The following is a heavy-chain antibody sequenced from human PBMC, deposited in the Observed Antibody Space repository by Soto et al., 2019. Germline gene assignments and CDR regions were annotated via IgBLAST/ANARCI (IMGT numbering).Heavy chain of an antibody. J-gene: IGHJ6*02. CDR1: GYTFMSNG. Sequence: QVQLVQSGAEVKKPGASVKVSCKASGYTFMSNGISWVRQAPGQGLEWMGWISAYNGNTNYAQKFQGRVTMTTDTSSSTAYMALRSLRSDDTAVYFCARNRGDSSYGMDVWGQGTTVTVSS. V-gene: IGHV1-18*01. CDR3: ARNRGDSSYGMDV. D-gene: IGHD5-18*01. CDR2: ISAYNGNT.